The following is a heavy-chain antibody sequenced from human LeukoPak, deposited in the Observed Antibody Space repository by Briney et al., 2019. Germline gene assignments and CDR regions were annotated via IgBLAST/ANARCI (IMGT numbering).Heavy chain of an antibody. D-gene: IGHD6-13*01. J-gene: IGHJ4*02. CDR2: ISAYNGNT. V-gene: IGHV1-18*01. Sequence: ASVKVSCKASGYTFTSNGISWVRQAPGQGLEWMGWISAYNGNTNYAQKLQGRVTMTTDTSTSTAYMGLRSLRADDTAVYYCAREGSSWYESDYWGQGTLVTVS. CDR3: AREGSSWYESDY. CDR1: GYTFTSNG.